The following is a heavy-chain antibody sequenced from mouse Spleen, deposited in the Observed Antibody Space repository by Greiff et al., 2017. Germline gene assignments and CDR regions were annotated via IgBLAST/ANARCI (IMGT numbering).Heavy chain of an antibody. D-gene: IGHD2-5*01. Sequence: QVQLQQPGAELVKPGASVKLSCKASGYTFTSYWMHWVKQRPGQGLEWIGMIHPNSGSTNYNEKFKSKATLTVDKSSSTAYMQLSSLTSEDSAVYYCAREENYSNRYFDVWGTGTTVTVSS. J-gene: IGHJ1*03. CDR1: GYTFTSYW. CDR2: IHPNSGST. CDR3: AREENYSNRYFDV. V-gene: IGHV1-64*01.